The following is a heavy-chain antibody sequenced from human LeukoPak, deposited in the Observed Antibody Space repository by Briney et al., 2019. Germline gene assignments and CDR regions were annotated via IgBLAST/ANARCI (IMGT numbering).Heavy chain of an antibody. D-gene: IGHD3-10*01. CDR3: ARIPAPSYYGSGSAYFDY. CDR1: GFTLSGHS. V-gene: IGHV3-21*04. CDR2: ISPTSAYI. J-gene: IGHJ4*02. Sequence: GGSLRLSCAATGFTLSGHSMNWVRQAPGKGLDWVSSISPTSAYIYYQDSVKGRFTISRDNAKNSLYLQMNSLRAEDTAVYYCARIPAPSYYGSGSAYFDYWGQGTLVTVSS.